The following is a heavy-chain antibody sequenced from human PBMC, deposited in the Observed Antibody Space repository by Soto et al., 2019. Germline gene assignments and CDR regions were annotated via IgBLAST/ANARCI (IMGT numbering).Heavy chain of an antibody. CDR1: GFTFSSYG. J-gene: IGHJ4*02. CDR3: AKDWARRYYDSSGSLPDY. CDR2: ISYDGSNK. D-gene: IGHD3-22*01. Sequence: GGPLRLSCAASGFTFSSYGMHWVRQAPGKGLEWVAVISYDGSNKYYADSVKGRFTISRDNSKNTLYLQMNSLRAEDTAVYYCAKDWARRYYDSSGSLPDYWGQGTLVTVSS. V-gene: IGHV3-30*18.